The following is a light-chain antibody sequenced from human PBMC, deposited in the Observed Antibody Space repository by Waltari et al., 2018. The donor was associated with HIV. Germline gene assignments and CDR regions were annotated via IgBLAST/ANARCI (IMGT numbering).Light chain of an antibody. J-gene: IGLJ2*01. CDR2: EVS. V-gene: IGLV2-8*01. CDR3: SFYGGSNILV. Sequence: QSALTQPPSASGSPGQSVTISSTGASSDLGVDNSAPWYQQRPGKAPKVIISEVSKRSSGVPNRFSGSTSGNTASLTVSGLQADDEAEYFCSFYGGSNILVFGGGTKLTVL. CDR1: SSDLGVDNS.